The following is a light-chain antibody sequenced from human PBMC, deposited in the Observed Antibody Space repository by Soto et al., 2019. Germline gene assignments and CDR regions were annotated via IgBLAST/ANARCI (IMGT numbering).Light chain of an antibody. CDR3: QQYGSSPPMYT. Sequence: IVLTQSPGTLSLSPGERATLSCRASQSVSSSYLAWYQQKPGQAPRLHIYGASSRATGIPDRFSGSGSGTDFTLTISRLEPEDFAVYYCQQYGSSPPMYTFGQGTKLEIK. V-gene: IGKV3-20*01. CDR2: GAS. J-gene: IGKJ2*01. CDR1: QSVSSSY.